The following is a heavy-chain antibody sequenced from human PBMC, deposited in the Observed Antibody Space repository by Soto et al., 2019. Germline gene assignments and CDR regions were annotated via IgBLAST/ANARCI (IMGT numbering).Heavy chain of an antibody. V-gene: IGHV3-23*01. CDR3: ARPAIAVAGTKWFDP. J-gene: IGHJ5*02. CDR1: GFTSSTSA. Sequence: GGSLRLSCAASGFTSSTSAINWFRQAPGKGLEWVSGTGGGRTHYADSVRGRFSISRDDSKNTLFLQMNSLTVEDTAVYYCARPAIAVAGTKWFDPWGQGTLVTVSS. CDR2: TGGGRT. D-gene: IGHD6-19*01.